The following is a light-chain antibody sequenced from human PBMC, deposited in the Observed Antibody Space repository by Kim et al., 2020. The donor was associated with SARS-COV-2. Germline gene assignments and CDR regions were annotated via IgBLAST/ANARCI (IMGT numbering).Light chain of an antibody. V-gene: IGLV2-11*01. CDR1: GTVVGGYND. CDR3: CSYAGGYTV. J-gene: IGLJ3*02. Sequence: GQSVDISCAGTGTVVGGYNDVSWYQQHPGQAPKLIIYAVSKRPSGFPERFSGSKSGNTASLTISGLQAEDEADYYCCSYAGGYTVFGGGTKVTVL. CDR2: AVS.